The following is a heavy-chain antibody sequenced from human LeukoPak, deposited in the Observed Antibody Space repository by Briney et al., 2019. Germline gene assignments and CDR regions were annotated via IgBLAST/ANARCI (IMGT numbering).Heavy chain of an antibody. V-gene: IGHV4-30-4*01. J-gene: IGHJ6*02. CDR3: ARSGGWGAIASGYYGMDV. CDR1: GGSISSGDYY. CDR2: IYYSGST. Sequence: SETLSLTCTVSGGSISSGDYYWSWIRQPPGKGLERIGYIYYSGSTYYNPSLKSRVTISVDTSKNQFSLKLSSVTAADTAVYYCARSGGWGAIASGYYGMDVWGQGTTVTVSS. D-gene: IGHD2-21*01.